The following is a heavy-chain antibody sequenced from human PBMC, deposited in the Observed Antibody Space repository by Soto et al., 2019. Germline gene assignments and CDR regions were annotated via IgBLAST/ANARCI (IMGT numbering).Heavy chain of an antibody. CDR1: GFTFNSYG. Sequence: GGSLRLSCTASGFTFNSYGFNWVRQAPGKXLEWVAVIWYDGNTKYYADSVKGRFTISRDNLRSTVYLQMNSLTAEDTAVYYCARPLVAPVAGPYYYGMDVWGQGTTVTVFS. CDR2: IWYDGNTK. J-gene: IGHJ6*02. V-gene: IGHV3-33*01. D-gene: IGHD6-19*01. CDR3: ARPLVAPVAGPYYYGMDV.